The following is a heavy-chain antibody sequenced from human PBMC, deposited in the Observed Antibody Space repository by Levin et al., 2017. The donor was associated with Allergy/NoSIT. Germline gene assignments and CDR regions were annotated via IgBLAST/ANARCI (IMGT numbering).Heavy chain of an antibody. CDR3: ARFVVTPVSYFYMDV. CDR1: GYTFKNYG. D-gene: IGHD2-2*01. Sequence: ASVKVSCKASGYTFKNYGISWVRQAPGQGLEWMGWISTHNGNTNYEQSFQGRVTMTTDTSTCTADMELRSMSSDDTAVYYCARFVVTPVSYFYMDVWGKGTTVTVSS. CDR2: ISTHNGNT. J-gene: IGHJ6*03. V-gene: IGHV1-18*01.